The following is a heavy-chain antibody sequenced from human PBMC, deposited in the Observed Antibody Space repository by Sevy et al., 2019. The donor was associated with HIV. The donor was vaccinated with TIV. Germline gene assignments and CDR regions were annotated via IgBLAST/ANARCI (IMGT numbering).Heavy chain of an antibody. D-gene: IGHD2-2*02. J-gene: IGHJ6*02. V-gene: IGHV3-23*01. CDR2: ISHSGGST. CDR3: AKGTLVVPAVIYYYYGMDV. CDR1: GFTFSSYA. Sequence: GGSLRLSCAASGFTFSSYAMNWVRGAPGKGLEWVSAISHSGGSTYYADSVKGRFTISRDNSKNTLYLQMNSLRAEDTAVYYCAKGTLVVPAVIYYYYGMDVWGQGTTVTVSS.